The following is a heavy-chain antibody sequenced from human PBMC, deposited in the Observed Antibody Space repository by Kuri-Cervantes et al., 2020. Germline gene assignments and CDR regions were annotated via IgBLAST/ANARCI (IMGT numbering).Heavy chain of an antibody. CDR1: GVSTTSNF. D-gene: IGHD3-22*01. CDR3: AYNYDSSGYYNFDS. V-gene: IGHV4-59*03. CDR2: VYYGDNT. J-gene: IGHJ4*02. Sequence: SETLSLTCNVSGVSTTSNFWTWIRQSPGKGLEWIGYVYYGDNTKYNPSLRGRVTMSLDTSRDQFFLRLTSVTAADTAVYFCAYNYDSSGYYNFDSWGQGTLVTVSS.